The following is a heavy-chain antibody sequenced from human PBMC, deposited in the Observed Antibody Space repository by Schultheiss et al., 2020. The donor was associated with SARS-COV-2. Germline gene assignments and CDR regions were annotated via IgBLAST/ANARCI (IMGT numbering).Heavy chain of an antibody. CDR1: GFTFSDYY. V-gene: IGHV3-11*01. J-gene: IGHJ4*02. CDR3: LAYCGGDCYSRDFDY. D-gene: IGHD2-21*01. Sequence: GGSLRLSCAASGFTFSDYYMSWIRQAPGKGLEWVSYISSSGSTIYYADSVKGRFTISRDNAKNSLYLQMNSLRAEDTAVYYCLAYCGGDCYSRDFDYWGQGTLVTVSS. CDR2: ISSSGSTI.